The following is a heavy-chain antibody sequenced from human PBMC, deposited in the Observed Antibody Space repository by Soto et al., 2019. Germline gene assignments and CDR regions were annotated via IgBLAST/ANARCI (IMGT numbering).Heavy chain of an antibody. Sequence: QVQLVESGGGVVQPGRSLRLSCAASGFTFSSYGMHWVRQAPGNGLEWVAVISYDGSNKYYADSVKGRFTISRDNSKNTLYLQMNSLRAEDTAVYYCAKDYYGSGNYDYWGQGTLVTVSS. CDR3: AKDYYGSGNYDY. D-gene: IGHD3-10*01. J-gene: IGHJ4*02. CDR1: GFTFSSYG. V-gene: IGHV3-30*18. CDR2: ISYDGSNK.